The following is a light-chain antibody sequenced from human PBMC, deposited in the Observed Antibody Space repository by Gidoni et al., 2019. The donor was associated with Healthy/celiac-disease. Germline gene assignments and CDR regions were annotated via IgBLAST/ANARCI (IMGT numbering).Light chain of an antibody. Sequence: QSVLTQPRSVSGAPGQRVTISCPGSSSNIGAGYDVHWYQQLPGTAPKLLIYGNSNRPSGVPDRFSGSKSGTSASLAITGLQAEDEADYYCQSYDSSLSGWVFGGGTKLTVL. V-gene: IGLV1-40*01. CDR1: SSNIGAGYD. CDR2: GNS. J-gene: IGLJ3*02. CDR3: QSYDSSLSGWV.